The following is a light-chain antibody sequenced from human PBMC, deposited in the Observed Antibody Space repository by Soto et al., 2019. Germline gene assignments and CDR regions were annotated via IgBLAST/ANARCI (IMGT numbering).Light chain of an antibody. Sequence: EIVMTQSPVTLSVSPGESATLSCRASQSVSSSVAWYQQKPGQAPRVLIYGAFTRATGIPARFSGSGSGTEFTLTISSLLSEDFAVYYCQQYNSWPPAFGQGTKVDIK. CDR1: QSVSSS. CDR2: GAF. CDR3: QQYNSWPPA. J-gene: IGKJ1*01. V-gene: IGKV3-15*01.